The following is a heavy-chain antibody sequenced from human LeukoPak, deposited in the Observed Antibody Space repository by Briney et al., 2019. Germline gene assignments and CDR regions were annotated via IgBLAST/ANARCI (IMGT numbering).Heavy chain of an antibody. CDR3: ARDGGWVMVTEIDY. CDR2: MDYSGST. J-gene: IGHJ4*02. D-gene: IGHD5-18*01. V-gene: IGHV4-59*12. CDR1: GGSISDYY. Sequence: SETLSLSCTVSGGSISDYYWTWIRQSPGTGLEWIGYMDYSGSTAYNPSLKSRVTISIDTSKNQFSLKLSSVTAADTAVYYCARDGGWVMVTEIDYWGQGILVTVSS.